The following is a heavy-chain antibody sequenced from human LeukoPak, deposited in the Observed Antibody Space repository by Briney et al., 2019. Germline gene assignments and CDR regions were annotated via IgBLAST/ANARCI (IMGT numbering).Heavy chain of an antibody. CDR2: IRSKANSYAT. CDR1: GFTFSGSA. V-gene: IGHV3-73*01. J-gene: IGHJ3*02. CDR3: TRLPTRSIVGAYDAFDI. Sequence: GGSLRLSCAASGFTFSGSAMHWVRQASGKGLEWVGRIRSKANSYATAYAASVKGRFTISRDDSKNTAYLQMNSLKTEDTAVYYCTRLPTRSIVGAYDAFDIWGQGTMVTVSS. D-gene: IGHD1-26*01.